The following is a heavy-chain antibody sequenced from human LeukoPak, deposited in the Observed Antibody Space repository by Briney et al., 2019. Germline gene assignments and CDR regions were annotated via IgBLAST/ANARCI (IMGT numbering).Heavy chain of an antibody. CDR1: GGSISSGGYY. J-gene: IGHJ3*02. V-gene: IGHV4-31*03. D-gene: IGHD3-22*01. CDR3: ATGPSDYDSSGYYTIIDAFDI. CDR2: IYYSGST. Sequence: SETLSLTCTVSGGSISSGGYYWGWIRQHPGKGLEWIGYIYYSGSTYYNPSLKSRVTISVDTSKNQFSLKLSSVTAADTAVYYCATGPSDYDSSGYYTIIDAFDIWGQGTMVTVSS.